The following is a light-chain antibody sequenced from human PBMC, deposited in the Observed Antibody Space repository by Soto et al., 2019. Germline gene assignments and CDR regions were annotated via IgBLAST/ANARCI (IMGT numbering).Light chain of an antibody. V-gene: IGKV3-20*01. J-gene: IGKJ2*01. CDR1: QTVDNRY. CDR2: GIS. Sequence: ESELTQSPGTLSLSPGTKATLSCSASQTVDNRYFAWYQQKPGQAPTLLIYGISNKATVVPDRFIGSGSATDFTLTISRLKPDDFVVYYCQQYSSLPQTFGQGTKLEVK. CDR3: QQYSSLPQT.